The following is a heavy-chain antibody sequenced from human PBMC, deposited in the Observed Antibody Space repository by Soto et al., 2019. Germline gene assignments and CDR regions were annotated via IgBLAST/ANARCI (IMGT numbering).Heavy chain of an antibody. CDR2: IIPIFGTA. CDR1: GGTFSSYA. CDR3: ARSGTAMVNYYYYGMDV. D-gene: IGHD5-18*01. Sequence: QVQLVQSGAEVKKPGSSVKVSCKASGGTFSSYAISWVRQAPGQGLEWMGGIIPIFGTANYAQKFQGRVTITADESTSTVYMELSSLRSEDTAVYYCARSGTAMVNYYYYGMDVWGQGTTVTVSS. J-gene: IGHJ6*02. V-gene: IGHV1-69*01.